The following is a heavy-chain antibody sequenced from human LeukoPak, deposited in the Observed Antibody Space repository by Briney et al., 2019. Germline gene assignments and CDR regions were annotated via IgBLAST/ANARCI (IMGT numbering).Heavy chain of an antibody. V-gene: IGHV4-4*02. Sequence: PSETLSLTCGVSGGSIGITNYWSWVRQAPGRGLEWIGEIAHDGTTNYNPSLRSRVAMSFDRANNHFSLSLTSVTAADTAVYYCTREDRPYCPFAYWGQGVLVTVSS. CDR1: GGSIGITNY. CDR3: TREDRPYCPFAY. CDR2: IAHDGTT. J-gene: IGHJ4*02. D-gene: IGHD1-26*01.